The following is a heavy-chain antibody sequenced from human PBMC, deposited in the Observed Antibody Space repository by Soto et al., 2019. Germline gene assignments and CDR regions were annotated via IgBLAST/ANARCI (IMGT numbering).Heavy chain of an antibody. CDR2: IYSGGST. CDR1: GFTVSSNY. V-gene: IGHV3-53*01. D-gene: IGHD3-16*01. Sequence: PGGSLRLSCAASGFTVSSNYMSWVRQAPGKGLEWVSVIYSGGSTYYADSAKGRFTISRDNSKNTLYLQMNSLRAEDTAVYYCARDSSPAPYYDYGQTYAFDIWGQGTMVTVSS. CDR3: ARDSSPAPYYDYGQTYAFDI. J-gene: IGHJ3*02.